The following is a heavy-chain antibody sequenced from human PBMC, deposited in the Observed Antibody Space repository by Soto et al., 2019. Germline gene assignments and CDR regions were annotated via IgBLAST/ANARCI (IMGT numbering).Heavy chain of an antibody. Sequence: ESGGGLVQPGGSLRLSCAASGFTFSSYWMSWVRQAPGKGLEWVANIKQDGSEKYYVDSVKGRFTISRDNAKNSLYLQMNSLRAEDTAVYYCARDNGDYGNAFDIWGQGTMVTVSS. CDR1: GFTFSSYW. CDR2: IKQDGSEK. J-gene: IGHJ3*02. V-gene: IGHV3-7*01. CDR3: ARDNGDYGNAFDI. D-gene: IGHD4-17*01.